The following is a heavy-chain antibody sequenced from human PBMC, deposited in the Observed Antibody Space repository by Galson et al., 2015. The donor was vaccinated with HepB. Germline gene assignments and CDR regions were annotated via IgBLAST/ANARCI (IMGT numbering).Heavy chain of an antibody. D-gene: IGHD1-14*01. Sequence: SVKVSCKVSGYTLTELSMHWVRQAPGKGLEWVGGFDPEDGETIYAQKFQGRVTMTEDTSTDTAYMELSSLRSEDTAVYYCATDSPRRISSRSIYYYYGMDVWGQGTTVTVSS. CDR3: ATDSPRRISSRSIYYYYGMDV. J-gene: IGHJ6*02. V-gene: IGHV1-24*01. CDR1: GYTLTELS. CDR2: FDPEDGET.